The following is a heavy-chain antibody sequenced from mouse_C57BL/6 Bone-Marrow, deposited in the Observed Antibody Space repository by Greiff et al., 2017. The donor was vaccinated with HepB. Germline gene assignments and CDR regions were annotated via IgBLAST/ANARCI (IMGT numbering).Heavy chain of an antibody. J-gene: IGHJ1*03. V-gene: IGHV1-53*01. CDR1: GYTFTSYW. CDR2: INPSNGGT. D-gene: IGHD1-1*01. CDR3: ARSHGSSPSWCFEV. Sequence: QVQLQQPGTELVKPGASVKLSCKASGYTFTSYWMHWVKQRPGQGLEWIGNINPSNGGTNYNEKFKSKATLTVDKSSSTAYMQLSSLTSEDSAVYYGARSHGSSPSWCFEVWGTGTTVTVSS.